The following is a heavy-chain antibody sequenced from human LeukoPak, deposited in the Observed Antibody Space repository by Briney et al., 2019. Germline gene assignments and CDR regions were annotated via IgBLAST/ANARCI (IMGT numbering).Heavy chain of an antibody. D-gene: IGHD5-18*01. CDR1: GYTFSSYT. V-gene: IGHV7-4-1*02. J-gene: IGHJ4*02. CDR2: INTNTGNP. CDR3: GRDPRLGIRGYTYGYIDY. Sequence: ASVKVSCKTSGYTFSSYTIIWVRQAPGQGLEWMGWINTNTGNPTYAQGFTGRYVFSLDTSVSTAYLQISDLTADDTAVYFCGRDPRLGIRGYTYGYIDYWGQGALVTVSS.